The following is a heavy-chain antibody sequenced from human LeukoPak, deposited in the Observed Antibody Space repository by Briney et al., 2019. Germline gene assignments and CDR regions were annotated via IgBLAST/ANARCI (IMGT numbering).Heavy chain of an antibody. CDR1: GYTFTSYG. D-gene: IGHD3-22*01. CDR2: ISAYNGDT. V-gene: IGHV1-18*01. Sequence: ASVKVSCKASGYTFTSYGISWVRQAPGQGLEWMGWISAYNGDTNYAQKLQGRVTMTTDTSTSTAYMELRSLGSDDTAVYYCARAVPYYYDSSGYYYGAPWGYWGQGTLVTVSS. J-gene: IGHJ4*02. CDR3: ARAVPYYYDSSGYYYGAPWGY.